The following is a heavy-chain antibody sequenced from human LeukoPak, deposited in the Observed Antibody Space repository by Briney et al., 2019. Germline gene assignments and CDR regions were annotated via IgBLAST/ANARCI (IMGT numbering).Heavy chain of an antibody. CDR2: MDPSGSHK. J-gene: IGHJ4*02. D-gene: IGHD1-1*01. CDR3: AIWTSGNY. V-gene: IGHV3-7*01. CDR1: EFIFNRSW. Sequence: GESLRLSCAASEFIFNRSWMDWVRQAPGKGLEWVANMDPSGSHKRYVDSVKGRFTISKDNPGTSLYLDMYDLRAEDTAIYYCAIWTSGNYWGQGTLVTVSS.